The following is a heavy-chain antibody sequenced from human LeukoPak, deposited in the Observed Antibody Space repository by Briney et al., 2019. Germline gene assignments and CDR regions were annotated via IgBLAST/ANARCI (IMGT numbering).Heavy chain of an antibody. J-gene: IGHJ4*02. Sequence: SETLSLTCTVSGGSISSSSYYWGWIRQPPGKGLEWIGSIYYSGSTYYNPSLKSRVTISVDTSKNQFSLKLTSATAADTAMCYCAREDYYDTNGYYPFDYWGQGTLVTVSS. CDR3: AREDYYDTNGYYPFDY. V-gene: IGHV4-39*07. CDR1: GGSISSSSYY. CDR2: IYYSGST. D-gene: IGHD3-22*01.